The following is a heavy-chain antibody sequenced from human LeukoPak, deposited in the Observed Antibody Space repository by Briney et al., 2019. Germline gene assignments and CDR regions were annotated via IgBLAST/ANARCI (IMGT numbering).Heavy chain of an antibody. Sequence: ASVKVSCKASGYTFTSHYMHWVRQAPGQGLEWMGVINPTGSTTIYAKKLQGRVIMTRDTSTNTDYMELSNLRSEETAVYYCARDNSVGDIAWWFDPWGQGTLVTVSS. CDR3: ARDNSVGDIAWWFDP. V-gene: IGHV1-46*04. D-gene: IGHD3-10*01. CDR2: INPTGSTT. J-gene: IGHJ5*02. CDR1: GYTFTSHY.